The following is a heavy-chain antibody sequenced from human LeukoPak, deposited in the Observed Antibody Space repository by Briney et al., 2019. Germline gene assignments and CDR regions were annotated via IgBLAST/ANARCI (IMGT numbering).Heavy chain of an antibody. Sequence: PSETLSLTCTVSGGSISSYYWSWIRQPPGKGLEWIGYIYYSGSTNYNPSLKSRVTISVDTSKNQFSLKLSSVTAADTAVYYCARPVGDYQDIYYFDYWGQGTLVTVSS. CDR2: IYYSGST. J-gene: IGHJ4*02. CDR3: ARPVGDYQDIYYFDY. D-gene: IGHD4-17*01. V-gene: IGHV4-59*08. CDR1: GGSISSYY.